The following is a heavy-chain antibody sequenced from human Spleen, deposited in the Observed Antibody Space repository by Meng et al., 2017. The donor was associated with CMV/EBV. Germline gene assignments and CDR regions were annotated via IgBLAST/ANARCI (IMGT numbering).Heavy chain of an antibody. CDR2: INPNSGGT. D-gene: IGHD2-21*02. J-gene: IGHJ3*01. V-gene: IGHV1-2*02. Sequence: ASVKVSCKTSGYIFSGYYIQWVRQAPGQGLEWVGWINPNSGGTNYAQKFQGRVAVTSDTSIRTAYMELTSLRSDDTAVYFCARDRGITAIQLDAFDVWGQGTLVTV. CDR1: GYIFSGYY. CDR3: ARDRGITAIQLDAFDV.